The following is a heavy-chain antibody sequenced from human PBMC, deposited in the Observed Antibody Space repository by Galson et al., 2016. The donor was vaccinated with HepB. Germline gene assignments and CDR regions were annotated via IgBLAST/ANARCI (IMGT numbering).Heavy chain of an antibody. Sequence: SLRLSCAASGLTFSDYAMNWVRQAPGKGLEWVSTVTGSGGSTYYADSVKGRFTITRDNSKNTLYLQMNSLRADDTAVYYCARGADSRSLTLFDPWGQGTPVTVSS. CDR3: ARGADSRSLTLFDP. CDR2: VTGSGGST. J-gene: IGHJ5*02. V-gene: IGHV3-23*01. CDR1: GLTFSDYA. D-gene: IGHD6-13*01.